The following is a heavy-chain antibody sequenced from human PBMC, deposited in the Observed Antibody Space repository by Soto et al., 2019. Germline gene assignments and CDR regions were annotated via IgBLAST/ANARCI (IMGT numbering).Heavy chain of an antibody. CDR3: ARDPTYYYDSSGYYDY. D-gene: IGHD3-22*01. V-gene: IGHV3-74*01. CDR2: INSDGSST. Sequence: GGSLRLSCAASGFTFSSYWMHWVRQAPGKGLVWVSRINSDGSSTRYADSVKGRFIISRDNAKNTLYLQMNSLRAEDTAVYYCARDPTYYYDSSGYYDYWGQGTLVTVSS. CDR1: GFTFSSYW. J-gene: IGHJ4*02.